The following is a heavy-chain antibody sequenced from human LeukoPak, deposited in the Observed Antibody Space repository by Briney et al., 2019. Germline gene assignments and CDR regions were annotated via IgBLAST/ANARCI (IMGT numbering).Heavy chain of an antibody. CDR2: IHYSGST. CDR1: GGSISSYY. V-gene: IGHV4-59*01. CDR3: ARDTYYYYDSSGASRWFDP. J-gene: IGHJ5*02. Sequence: SETLSLTCTVSGGSISSYYWSWIRQPPGKGLEWIGYIHYSGSTNYNPSLKSRVTISVDTSKNQFSLKLSSVTAADTAVYYCARDTYYYYDSSGASRWFDPWGQGTLVTVSS. D-gene: IGHD3-22*01.